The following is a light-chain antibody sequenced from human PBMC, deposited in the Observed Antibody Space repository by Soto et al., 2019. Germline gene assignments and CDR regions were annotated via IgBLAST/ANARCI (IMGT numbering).Light chain of an antibody. CDR3: QLYGSSPPRYT. Sequence: EIALTQFPGTLYLSPGERATLSCRASQSVSSNYLAWYQQKRGQAPRLLIYAASARATGIPDRFSGSGSGTDFTLTISRLEPEDFAVYFCQLYGSSPPRYTFAQGTKLEIK. CDR1: QSVSSNY. J-gene: IGKJ2*01. V-gene: IGKV3-20*01. CDR2: AAS.